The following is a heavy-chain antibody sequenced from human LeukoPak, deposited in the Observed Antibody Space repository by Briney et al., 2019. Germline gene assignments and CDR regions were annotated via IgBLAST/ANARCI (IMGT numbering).Heavy chain of an antibody. V-gene: IGHV3-23*01. Sequence: GGSLRLSCAVSGFAFGSEAMSWVRQSPARGLEWVASISPGGGTTYYADYVKGRFTLSRDNAKNSLYLQMNSLRAEDTAVYFCAKDVPAAYFDYWGQGTLVTVSS. CDR1: GFAFGSEA. J-gene: IGHJ4*02. CDR3: AKDVPAAYFDY. D-gene: IGHD2-2*01. CDR2: ISPGGGTT.